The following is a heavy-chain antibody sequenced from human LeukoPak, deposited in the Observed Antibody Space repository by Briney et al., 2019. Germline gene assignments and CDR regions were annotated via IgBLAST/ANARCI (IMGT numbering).Heavy chain of an antibody. Sequence: GGSLRLSCAASGFTFSSYWMHWVRQAPGKGLVGVSRINNDGRSTNYADSVKGRFTISRDNAKNTLYMQMNSLRAEDTAVYYCARVRWGGLYYFDYWGQGTLVTVSS. J-gene: IGHJ4*02. CDR1: GFTFSSYW. V-gene: IGHV3-74*01. CDR2: INNDGRST. D-gene: IGHD3-16*01. CDR3: ARVRWGGLYYFDY.